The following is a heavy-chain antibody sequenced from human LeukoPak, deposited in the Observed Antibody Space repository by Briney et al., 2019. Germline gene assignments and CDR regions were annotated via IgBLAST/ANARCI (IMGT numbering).Heavy chain of an antibody. CDR2: IYHTGRT. V-gene: IGHV4-30-2*01. Sequence: SETLSLTCTVSGGSISSIGYSWSWIRQPPGKGLEWIGYIYHTGRTSYNPSLKSRVAISMDKSQNQFSLKLSSVTAADTAVYFCAREALSSNWYFDYWGRGTLVPVSS. D-gene: IGHD6-13*01. CDR3: AREALSSNWYFDY. J-gene: IGHJ4*02. CDR1: GGSISSIGYS.